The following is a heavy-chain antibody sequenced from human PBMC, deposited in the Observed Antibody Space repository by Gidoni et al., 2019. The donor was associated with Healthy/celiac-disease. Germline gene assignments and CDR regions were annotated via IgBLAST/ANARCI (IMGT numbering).Heavy chain of an antibody. CDR2: IIPIFGTA. J-gene: IGHJ4*02. Sequence: QVQLVQSGAEVKKPGSSVKVSFKASGGTFSSYALSWVRQAPGQGLEWMGGIIPIFGTANYAQKFQGRVTITADESTSTAYMELSSLRSEDTAVYYCAREKITIFGVATSAYFDYWGQGTLVTVSS. V-gene: IGHV1-69*01. D-gene: IGHD3-3*01. CDR1: GGTFSSYA. CDR3: AREKITIFGVATSAYFDY.